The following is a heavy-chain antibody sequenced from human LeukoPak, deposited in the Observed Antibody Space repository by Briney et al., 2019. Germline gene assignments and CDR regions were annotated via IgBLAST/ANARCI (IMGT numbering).Heavy chain of an antibody. V-gene: IGHV3-48*03. CDR3: ARVAAYPWIQLWLRGLYYYGMDV. J-gene: IGHJ6*02. CDR1: GFTFSSYE. D-gene: IGHD5-18*01. CDR2: ISSSGSTI. Sequence: PGGSLRLSCAASGFTFSSYEMNWVRQAPGKGLEWVSYISSSGSTIYYADSVKGRFTISRDNAKNSLYLQMNSLRAEDTAVYYCARVAAYPWIQLWLRGLYYYGMDVWGQGTTVTVSS.